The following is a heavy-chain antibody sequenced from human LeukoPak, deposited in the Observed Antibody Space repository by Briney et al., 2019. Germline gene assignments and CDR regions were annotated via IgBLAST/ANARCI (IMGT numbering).Heavy chain of an antibody. CDR3: ARVGDFENSGSQPFDY. V-gene: IGHV3-7*01. Sequence: GGSLRLSCAASGFTFSSYSMNWVRQAAGKGLEWVANIKEDGSEKYYVDSVKGRFTISRDNAKNSLYLQMNSLRAEDTAVYYCARVGDFENSGSQPFDYWGQGTLVTVSS. J-gene: IGHJ4*02. CDR2: IKEDGSEK. D-gene: IGHD5-12*01. CDR1: GFTFSSYS.